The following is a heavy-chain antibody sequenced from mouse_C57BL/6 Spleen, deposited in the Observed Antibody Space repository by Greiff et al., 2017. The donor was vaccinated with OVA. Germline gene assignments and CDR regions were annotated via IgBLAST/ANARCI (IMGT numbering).Heavy chain of an antibody. CDR2: IDPSDSYT. J-gene: IGHJ4*01. CDR1: GYTFTSYW. Sequence: QVQLQQPGAELVKPGASVKLSCKASGYTFTSYWMQWVKQRPGQGLEWIGEIDPSDSYTNSNQKFKGKATMTVDTSSSTAYMQLSSLTSEDSAVYYCARIYGSSVYYAMDYWGQGTSVTVSS. CDR3: ARIYGSSVYYAMDY. V-gene: IGHV1-50*01. D-gene: IGHD1-1*01.